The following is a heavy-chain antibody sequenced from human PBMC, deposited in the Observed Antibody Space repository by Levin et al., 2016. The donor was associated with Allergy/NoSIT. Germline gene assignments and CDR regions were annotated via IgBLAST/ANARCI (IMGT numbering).Heavy chain of an antibody. J-gene: IGHJ5*02. D-gene: IGHD6-13*01. CDR2: ISYDGSNK. Sequence: WIRQPPGKGLEWVALISYDGSNKYYADSVKGRFTISRDNSKTTLYLQVSSLRAEDTAVYYCAKGSLYGGAVGKGGWFDPWGQGTLVTVSS. V-gene: IGHV3-30*18. CDR3: AKGSLYGGAVGKGGWFDP.